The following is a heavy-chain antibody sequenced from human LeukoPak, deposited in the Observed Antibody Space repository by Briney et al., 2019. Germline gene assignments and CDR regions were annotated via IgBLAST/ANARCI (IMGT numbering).Heavy chain of an antibody. CDR3: ARGFGGRGTY. CDR2: ISYSETT. Sequence: SETLSLTCTVSGGSISSFYWSWIRQPPGKGLEYIGYISYSETTSYNPSLKSRVTISVDTSKNQFSLKLTSVTAADTAVYYCARGFGGRGTYWGQGTLVTVSS. CDR1: GGSISSFY. D-gene: IGHD3-10*01. J-gene: IGHJ4*02. V-gene: IGHV4-59*01.